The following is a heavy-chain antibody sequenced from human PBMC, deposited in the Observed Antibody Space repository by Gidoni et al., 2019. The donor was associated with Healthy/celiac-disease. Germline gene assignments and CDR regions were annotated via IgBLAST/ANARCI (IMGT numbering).Heavy chain of an antibody. CDR3: ARDPGTPRGGFERYGMDV. V-gene: IGHV3-13*05. D-gene: IGHD1-7*01. CDR2: IGTAGDP. CDR1: GFTFSSYD. Sequence: EVQLVESGGGLVQPGGSLRLSCAASGFTFSSYDMHGVRQATGKGLEWVSAIGTAGDPYYPGSVKGRFTISRENAKNSLYLQMNSLRAEDTAVYYCARDPGTPRGGFERYGMDVWGQGTTVTVSS. J-gene: IGHJ6*02.